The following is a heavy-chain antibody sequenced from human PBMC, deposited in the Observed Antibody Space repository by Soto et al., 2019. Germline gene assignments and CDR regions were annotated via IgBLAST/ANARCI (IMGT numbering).Heavy chain of an antibody. J-gene: IGHJ4*02. CDR3: ARVPYSSGWLVDY. Sequence: SETLSLTCTVSGGSISSYYWSWIRQPPGKGLEWIGYIYYSGSTNYNPSLKSRVTISVDTSKNQFSLKLSSVTAADTAVYYCARVPYSSGWLVDYWGQGTLVTVSS. CDR2: IYYSGST. D-gene: IGHD6-19*01. CDR1: GGSISSYY. V-gene: IGHV4-59*01.